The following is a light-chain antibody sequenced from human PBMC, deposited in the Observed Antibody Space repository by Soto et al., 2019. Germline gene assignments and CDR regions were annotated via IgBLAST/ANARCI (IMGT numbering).Light chain of an antibody. CDR2: DAF. CDR1: QSLSGW. J-gene: IGKJ4*01. CDR3: QQSYSTPRLT. V-gene: IGKV1-5*01. Sequence: IQLTQTPSTLSAYKRDRVTITCLASQSLSGWLAWYQQTPGKAPKLLISDAFRLESGVPSRFSGSGSGTEFTLTISSLQPDDFATYYCQQSYSTPRLTFGGGTKVAIK.